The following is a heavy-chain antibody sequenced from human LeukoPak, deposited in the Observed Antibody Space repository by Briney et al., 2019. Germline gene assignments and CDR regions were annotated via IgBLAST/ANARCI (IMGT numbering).Heavy chain of an antibody. D-gene: IGHD3-22*01. CDR2: IIPIFGTA. CDR1: GGTFSSYA. J-gene: IGHJ4*02. Sequence: GASVKVSCKASGGTFSSYAISWVRQAPGQGLEWMGGIIPIFGTANYAQKFQGRVTMTRDTSTSTVYMELSSLRSEDTAMYYCARIDHRSGYSLHYWGQGTLVTVSS. V-gene: IGHV1-69*05. CDR3: ARIDHRSGYSLHY.